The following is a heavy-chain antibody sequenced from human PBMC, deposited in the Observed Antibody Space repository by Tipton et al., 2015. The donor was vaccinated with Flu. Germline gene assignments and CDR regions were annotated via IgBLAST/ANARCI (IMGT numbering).Heavy chain of an antibody. V-gene: IGHV4-34*01. J-gene: IGHJ4*02. D-gene: IGHD4-17*01. CDR2: INHSGST. CDR3: ASESTVTTLDY. CDR1: GGSFSGYY. Sequence: LRLSCAVYGGSFSGYYWSWIRQPPGKGLEWIGEINHSGSTNYNPSLKSRVTISVDTSKIQFSLKLSSVTAADTAVYYCASESTVTTLDYWGQGTLVTVSS.